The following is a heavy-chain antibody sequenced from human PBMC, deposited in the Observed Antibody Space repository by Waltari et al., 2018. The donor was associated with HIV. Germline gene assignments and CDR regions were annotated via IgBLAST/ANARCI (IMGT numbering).Heavy chain of an antibody. V-gene: IGHV3-7*01. CDR3: VREPSQYTLFFLES. Sequence: EVKLVESGGGVVKRGGSFRLSCVGPGFTFSSHRMSWVRQTPTRGLGGIGQIEDDASERFHSEAVRGRVAVSRDNGRSSVFLQMNNLRDDDTGVYFCVREPSQYTLFFLESWSQG. J-gene: IGHJ4*02. CDR2: IEDDASER. D-gene: IGHD2-15*01. CDR1: GFTFSSHR.